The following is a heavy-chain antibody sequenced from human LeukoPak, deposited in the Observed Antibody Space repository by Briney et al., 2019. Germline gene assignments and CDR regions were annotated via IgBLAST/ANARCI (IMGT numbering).Heavy chain of an antibody. CDR1: GGSISSYY. Sequence: SETLSHTCTVSGGSISSYYWSWIRQPPGKGLEWIGYIYYIGSTNYNPSLKSRVTISVDTSKNQFSLKLSSVTAADTAVYYCARGYCSGGNCYYFDYWGQGTLVTVSS. D-gene: IGHD2-15*01. CDR3: ARGYCSGGNCYYFDY. V-gene: IGHV4-59*01. CDR2: IYYIGST. J-gene: IGHJ4*02.